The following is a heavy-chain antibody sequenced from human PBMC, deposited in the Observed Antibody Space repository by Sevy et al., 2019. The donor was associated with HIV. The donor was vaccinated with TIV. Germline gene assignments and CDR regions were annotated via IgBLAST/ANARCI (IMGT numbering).Heavy chain of an antibody. CDR2: INPNSDVT. D-gene: IGHD2-2*02. V-gene: IGHV1-2*02. Sequence: ASVKVSCETSGYRFTDYYIHWVRQAPGQGLEWMGWINPNSDVTKSAKKFQDRVIMTKDTSISTVYMELRGLTFDDSAVYYCARGQEFCGTTTCYSGLDHWGHGSLVTVSS. CDR1: GYRFTDYY. J-gene: IGHJ4*01. CDR3: ARGQEFCGTTTCYSGLDH.